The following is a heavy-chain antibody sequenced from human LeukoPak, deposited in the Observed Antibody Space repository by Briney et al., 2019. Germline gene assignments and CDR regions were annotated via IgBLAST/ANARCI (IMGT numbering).Heavy chain of an antibody. Sequence: VASVKVSCKASGYTFTSYDINWVRQATGQGLEWMGWMNPNSGNTGYAQKFQGRATMTRNTSISTAYMELSSLRSEDTAVYYCASGGSSRATVTSNWGQGTLVTVSS. J-gene: IGHJ4*02. CDR1: GYTFTSYD. V-gene: IGHV1-8*01. D-gene: IGHD4-17*01. CDR2: MNPNSGNT. CDR3: ASGGSSRATVTSN.